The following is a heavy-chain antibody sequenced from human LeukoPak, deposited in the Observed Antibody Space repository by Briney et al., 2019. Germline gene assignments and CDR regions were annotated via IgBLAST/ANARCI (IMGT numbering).Heavy chain of an antibody. D-gene: IGHD6-13*01. CDR3: ARAISSSWSFYYYYMDV. CDR2: IKQDGSEK. J-gene: IGHJ6*03. Sequence: PGGSLRLSCAASGFTFSSYWKSWVRQAPGKGLEWVANIKQDGSEKYYVDSVKGRFTIPRDNAKNSLYLQMNSLRAEDTAVYYCARAISSSWSFYYYYMDVWGKGTTVTVSS. V-gene: IGHV3-7*01. CDR1: GFTFSSYW.